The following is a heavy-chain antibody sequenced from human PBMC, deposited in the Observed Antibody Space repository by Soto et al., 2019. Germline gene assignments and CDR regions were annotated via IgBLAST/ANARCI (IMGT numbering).Heavy chain of an antibody. J-gene: IGHJ6*02. V-gene: IGHV4-4*02. CDR1: GASVSNSNW. Sequence: SETLSLTCAVSGASVSNSNWWNWVRQPPGKGLEWIGEFFHRGSNNDNPSLKGRVTRSVDKSKNQLSLTLTSVTAADSAVYYCAASLHNYYFGMDVWGQGFTVTVSS. CDR2: FFHRGSN. CDR3: AASLHNYYFGMDV.